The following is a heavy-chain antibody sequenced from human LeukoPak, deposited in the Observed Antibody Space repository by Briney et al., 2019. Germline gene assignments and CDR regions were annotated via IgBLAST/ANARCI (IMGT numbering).Heavy chain of an antibody. CDR3: ARVRTYGFDY. D-gene: IGHD3-10*01. J-gene: IGHJ4*02. V-gene: IGHV3-30-3*01. Sequence: GGSLRLSCAASGFTFSSYAMHWVRQAPGKGLEWVAVISYDGSNKYYADSVKGRFTISRDNSKNTLYLQMNSLRAEDTAVYYCARVRTYGFDYWGQGTLVTVSS. CDR2: ISYDGSNK. CDR1: GFTFSSYA.